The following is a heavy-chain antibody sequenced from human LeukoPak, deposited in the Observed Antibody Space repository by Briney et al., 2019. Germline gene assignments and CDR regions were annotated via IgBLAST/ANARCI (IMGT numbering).Heavy chain of an antibody. J-gene: IGHJ6*04. V-gene: IGHV1-2*04. Sequence: ASVKVSCKASGYTFTGYYVHWVRQAPGQGLEWMGWINPNSGGTNYAQKFQGWVTMTRDTSISTAYMELSRLRSDDTAVYYCARGTNLAVAGHYYYYYGMDVWGKGTTVTVSS. D-gene: IGHD6-19*01. CDR2: INPNSGGT. CDR1: GYTFTGYY. CDR3: ARGTNLAVAGHYYYYYGMDV.